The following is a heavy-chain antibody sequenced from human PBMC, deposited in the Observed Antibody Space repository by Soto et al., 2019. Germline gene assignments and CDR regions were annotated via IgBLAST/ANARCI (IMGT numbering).Heavy chain of an antibody. D-gene: IGHD6-19*01. CDR1: GGSTSSYY. J-gene: IGHJ6*02. Sequence: SETLSLTCTVSGGSTSSYYWSWIRQPPGKGLEWIGYIYYSGSTNYNPSLKSRVTISVDTSKNQFSLKLSSVTAADTAVYYCARWDSSGWYDGMDVWGQGTTVTVSS. CDR2: IYYSGST. V-gene: IGHV4-59*01. CDR3: ARWDSSGWYDGMDV.